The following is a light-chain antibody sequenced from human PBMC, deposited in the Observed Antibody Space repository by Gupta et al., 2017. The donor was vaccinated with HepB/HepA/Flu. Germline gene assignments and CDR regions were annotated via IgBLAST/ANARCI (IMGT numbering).Light chain of an antibody. CDR1: QTMNNF. J-gene: IGKJ4*01. V-gene: IGKV1-39*01. Sequence: GDSVTITCRASQTMNNFLHWYQQKPGEAPKLLIYAASSLQSGVPSRFSGSGSGTDFTLTINSLQPEDFATYYCLHGPSTPLTFGGGTMVEIK. CDR3: LHGPSTPLT. CDR2: AAS.